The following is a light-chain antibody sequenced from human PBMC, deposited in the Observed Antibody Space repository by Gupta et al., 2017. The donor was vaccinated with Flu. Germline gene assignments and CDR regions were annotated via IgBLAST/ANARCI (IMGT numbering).Light chain of an antibody. CDR1: QSISNY. CDR2: AAS. CDR3: QQSDSTPLLT. J-gene: IGKJ1*01. V-gene: IGKV1-39*01. Sequence: SSLSASVGDRGTITCRASQSISNYLSWYQQKPGEAPKLLVYAASSLQSGVPSRFSGSGSGTDFTLTISSRQPEDCATYFCQQSDSTPLLTFGHGTKVDIK.